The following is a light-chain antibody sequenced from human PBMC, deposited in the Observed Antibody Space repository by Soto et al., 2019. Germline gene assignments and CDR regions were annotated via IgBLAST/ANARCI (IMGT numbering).Light chain of an antibody. V-gene: IGKV1-5*03. J-gene: IGKJ1*01. Sequence: DIQMTQSPATLSASVGDRVTITCRASQSINSRLAWYQQKPGKAPKLLIYKASSLESGVSSRFSGSGSGTEFTLTISSLQPDDFATYYCQQYNSYSFGQGTKVEIK. CDR3: QQYNSYS. CDR1: QSINSR. CDR2: KAS.